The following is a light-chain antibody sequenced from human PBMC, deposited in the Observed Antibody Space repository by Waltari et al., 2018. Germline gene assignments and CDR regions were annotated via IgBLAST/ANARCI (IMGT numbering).Light chain of an antibody. V-gene: IGKV1-5*03. Sequence: DIQMTQSPSTLSASVGDRVPITCRASQTINYWLAWYQQKPGKAPNLLIYKASSLESGVPSSFSGSESETEFTLTISSLQPGDFATYYCRQYNSFPWTFGQGTKVEIK. CDR3: RQYNSFPWT. J-gene: IGKJ1*01. CDR1: QTINYW. CDR2: KAS.